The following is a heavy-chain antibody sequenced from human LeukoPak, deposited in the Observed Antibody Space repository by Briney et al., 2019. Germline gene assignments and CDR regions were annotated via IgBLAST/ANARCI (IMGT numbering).Heavy chain of an antibody. CDR1: GFPFSSYA. V-gene: IGHV3-23*01. D-gene: IGHD1-26*01. J-gene: IGHJ1*01. CDR3: AKRAVGATTFVEYFQH. Sequence: GGSLRLSCAASGFPFSSYAMSWVRQAPGKGLEWVSAISGSGGSTYYADSVKGRFTISRDNSKNTLYLQMNSLRAEDTAVYYCAKRAVGATTFVEYFQHWGQGTLVTVSS. CDR2: ISGSGGST.